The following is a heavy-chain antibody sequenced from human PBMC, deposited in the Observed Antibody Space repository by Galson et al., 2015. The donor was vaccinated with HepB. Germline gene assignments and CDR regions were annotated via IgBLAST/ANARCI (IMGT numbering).Heavy chain of an antibody. CDR2: INAGNGNT. V-gene: IGHV1-3*01. Sequence: SVKVSCKASGYTFTSYGISWVRQAPGQGLEWMGWINAGNGNTKYSQKFQGRVTITRDTSASTAYMELSSLRSEDTAVYYCASRRYDSSGRDYWGQGTLVTVSS. D-gene: IGHD3-22*01. J-gene: IGHJ4*02. CDR3: ASRRYDSSGRDY. CDR1: GYTFTSYG.